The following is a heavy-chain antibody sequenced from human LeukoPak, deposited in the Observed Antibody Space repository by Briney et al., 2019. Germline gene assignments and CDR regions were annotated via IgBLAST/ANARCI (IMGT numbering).Heavy chain of an antibody. D-gene: IGHD1-14*01. CDR3: EKKYNTGLDP. J-gene: IGHJ5*02. V-gene: IGHV3-23*01. CDR1: GFTFSSYA. Sequence: GGSLRLSCAASGFTFSSYAMSWVRQAPGKGLEWVSDISGSGASTYYADSVKGRFTISRDNSKNTLYLQMNSLRAEDTAVYYCEKKYNTGLDPWGQGTLVTVSS. CDR2: ISGSGAST.